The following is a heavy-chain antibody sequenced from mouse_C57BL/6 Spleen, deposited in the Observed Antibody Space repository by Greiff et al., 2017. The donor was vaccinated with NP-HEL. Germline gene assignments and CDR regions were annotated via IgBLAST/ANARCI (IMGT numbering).Heavy chain of an antibody. D-gene: IGHD1-1*01. J-gene: IGHJ4*01. CDR2: IYPRSGNT. Sequence: QVHVKQSGAELARPGASVKLSCKASGYTFTSYGISWVKQRTGQGLEWIGEIYPRSGNTYYNEKFKGKATLTADKSSSTAYMELRSLTSEDSAVYFCARFHYGSSLYAMDYWGQGTSVTVSS. CDR1: GYTFTSYG. V-gene: IGHV1-81*01. CDR3: ARFHYGSSLYAMDY.